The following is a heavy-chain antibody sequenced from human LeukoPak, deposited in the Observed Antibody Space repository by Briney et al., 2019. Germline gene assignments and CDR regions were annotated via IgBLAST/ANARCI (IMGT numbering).Heavy chain of an antibody. CDR3: ARTQVVITTYDAFDI. D-gene: IGHD3-22*01. J-gene: IGHJ3*02. CDR2: INVDGSGT. V-gene: IGHV3-74*01. Sequence: GGSLRLSCAASGFTFSSYSMNWVRQAPGKGPVWVARINVDGSGTNYADSVKGRFTISRDNSKNTLYLQMNSLRAEDTAVYYCARTQVVITTYDAFDIWGQGTMVTVSS. CDR1: GFTFSSYS.